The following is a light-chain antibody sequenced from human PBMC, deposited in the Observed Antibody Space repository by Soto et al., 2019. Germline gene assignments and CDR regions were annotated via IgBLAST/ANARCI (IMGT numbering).Light chain of an antibody. Sequence: IVLTQSPAPLSFSXGERATLSCRASQSVSSELAWYHVNPGQAXRLLIYGASTRDTGITARFSGSGYGKEFNITISSLPSEDFAVYDCQQYNNSPTFGQGTKVDIK. CDR3: QQYNNSPT. CDR2: GAS. CDR1: QSVSSE. V-gene: IGKV3D-15*01. J-gene: IGKJ1*01.